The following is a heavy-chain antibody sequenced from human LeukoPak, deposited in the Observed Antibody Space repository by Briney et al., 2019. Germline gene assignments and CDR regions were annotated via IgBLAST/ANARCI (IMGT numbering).Heavy chain of an antibody. CDR1: GFTFCGSA. Sequence: GGSLRLSXAASGFTFCGSAMHWVRQAPGKGLEWVGHIGSKANNYATTYAASVKGRFTISRDDSKNTAYLQMNSLKTEDTALYHCTRQWSTAGAGPMDFDYWGQGTLVTVYS. CDR2: IGSKANNYAT. CDR3: TRQWSTAGAGPMDFDY. J-gene: IGHJ4*02. D-gene: IGHD6-13*01. V-gene: IGHV3-73*01.